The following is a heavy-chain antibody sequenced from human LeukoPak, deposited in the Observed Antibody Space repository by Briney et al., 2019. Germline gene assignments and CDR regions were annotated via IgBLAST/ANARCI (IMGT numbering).Heavy chain of an antibody. J-gene: IGHJ4*02. Sequence: PGGSLRLSCVVSGFTVSDNYMSWVRQAPGKGLEWVSAFYSGGITYYTGSVKGRFIISRDSSKNTLYLQMNNLRPEDTAMYYCAKLPSSGWLDYWGQGTLVTVSS. CDR3: AKLPSSGWLDY. CDR2: FYSGGIT. V-gene: IGHV3-53*01. D-gene: IGHD6-19*01. CDR1: GFTVSDNY.